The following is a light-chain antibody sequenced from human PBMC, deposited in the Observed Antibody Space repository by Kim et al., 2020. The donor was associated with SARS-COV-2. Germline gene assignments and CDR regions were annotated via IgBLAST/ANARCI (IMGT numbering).Light chain of an antibody. Sequence: PGKTAKITCGGTNIGSKNVHWYQQKPGQAPVLVIYYDSDRPSGIPERFSGSNSGNTATLTISRVEVGDEADYYCQVWDSSSDPHVVFGGGTQLTVL. CDR3: QVWDSSSDPHVV. CDR2: YDS. V-gene: IGLV3-21*04. J-gene: IGLJ2*01. CDR1: NIGSKN.